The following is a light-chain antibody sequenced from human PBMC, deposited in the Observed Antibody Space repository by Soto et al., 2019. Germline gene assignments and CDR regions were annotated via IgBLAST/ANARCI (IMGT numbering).Light chain of an antibody. Sequence: QSALTQPPSASGSPGQSVTISCTGVSSDVGDYDYVLWYQQCPGKAPKVIIFEVNKRPSGVPDRFSGSKSGNTASLTVSGLQAEDEAVYYCASYAGNSRYVFGTGTKVTVL. V-gene: IGLV2-8*01. J-gene: IGLJ1*01. CDR3: ASYAGNSRYV. CDR2: EVN. CDR1: SSDVGDYDY.